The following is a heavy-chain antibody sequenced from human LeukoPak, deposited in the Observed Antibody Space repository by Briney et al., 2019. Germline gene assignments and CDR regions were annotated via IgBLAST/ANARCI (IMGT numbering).Heavy chain of an antibody. J-gene: IGHJ4*02. V-gene: IGHV3-21*01. Sequence: GGSLRLSCAASEFTFSNYFMNWVRQAPGKGLEWVSAISGSSSYIYYADSVKGRFTTSRDNAENTLYLQMNSLRADDTAVYFCARAEGKATITGLDYSGLGTLVSVFS. D-gene: IGHD5-24*01. CDR1: EFTFSNYF. CDR2: ISGSSSYI. CDR3: ARAEGKATITGLDY.